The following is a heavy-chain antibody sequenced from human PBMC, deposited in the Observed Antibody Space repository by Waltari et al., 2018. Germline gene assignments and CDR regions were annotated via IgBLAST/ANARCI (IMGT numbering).Heavy chain of an antibody. CDR1: GFTFSNFW. CDR3: SVSLNS. V-gene: IGHV3-7*01. J-gene: IGHJ4*02. CDR2: IKEDGSER. Sequence: EVQLVESGGGLVQPGGSLRLSCAASGFTFSNFWMDWVRQAPGKGLEWVAKIKEDGSERYYIDSVKGRFTISRDNAKNLLYLEMNSLRAGDTAVYYCSVSLNSWGQGTLVTVSS.